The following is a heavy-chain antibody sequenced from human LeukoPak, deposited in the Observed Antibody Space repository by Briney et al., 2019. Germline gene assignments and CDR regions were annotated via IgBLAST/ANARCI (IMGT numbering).Heavy chain of an antibody. J-gene: IGHJ3*02. V-gene: IGHV4-59*12. D-gene: IGHD3-9*01. CDR1: GGSISSYY. Sequence: SETLPLTCTVSGGSISSYYWSWIRQPPGKGLEWIGYIYYSGSTNYNPSLKSRVTISVDTSKNQFSLNLSSVTAADTAVYYCAREDDVLADNAFDIWGQGTMVTVSS. CDR2: IYYSGST. CDR3: AREDDVLADNAFDI.